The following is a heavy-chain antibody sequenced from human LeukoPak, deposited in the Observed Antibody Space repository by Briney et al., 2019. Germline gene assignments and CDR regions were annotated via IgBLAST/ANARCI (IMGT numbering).Heavy chain of an antibody. J-gene: IGHJ4*02. CDR1: GASISSGSYY. CDR2: IYTSGST. V-gene: IGHV4-61*02. Sequence: SETLSLTCTVSGASISSGSYYWSWIRQPAGKGLEWIGRIYTSGSTNYNPSLKSRVTLSVDTSKNQFSLKLSSVTAADTAVYYCARIRRYYYDSSGYYYFDYWGQGTLVTVSS. CDR3: ARIRRYYYDSSGYYYFDY. D-gene: IGHD3-22*01.